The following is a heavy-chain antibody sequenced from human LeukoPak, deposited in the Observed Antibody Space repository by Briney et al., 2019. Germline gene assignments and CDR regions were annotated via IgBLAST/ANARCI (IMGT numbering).Heavy chain of an antibody. D-gene: IGHD1-1*01. Sequence: GGSLRLSCAASGFTFSSYAMSWVRQAPGKGLEWVSAISGSGGSTYYADSVKGRFTISRDNSKNTLYLQMNSLRAGDTAVYYCAKALRERDAFDIWGQGTMVTVSS. V-gene: IGHV3-23*01. CDR3: AKALRERDAFDI. CDR1: GFTFSSYA. CDR2: ISGSGGST. J-gene: IGHJ3*02.